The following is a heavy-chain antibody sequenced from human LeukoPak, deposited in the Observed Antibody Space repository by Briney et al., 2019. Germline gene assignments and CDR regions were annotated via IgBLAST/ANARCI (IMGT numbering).Heavy chain of an antibody. J-gene: IGHJ5*02. CDR1: GFTFSSYA. V-gene: IGHV3-23*01. CDR3: AKDVTVEEQWPNWFDP. D-gene: IGHD6-19*01. Sequence: GGSLRLSCAASGFTFSSYAMSSVRRAPGKGLEWVSASSGSGGSTYYADSVKGRFTISRDNSKNTLYLQMNSLRAEDTAVYYCAKDVTVEEQWPNWFDPWGQGTLVTVSS. CDR2: SSGSGGST.